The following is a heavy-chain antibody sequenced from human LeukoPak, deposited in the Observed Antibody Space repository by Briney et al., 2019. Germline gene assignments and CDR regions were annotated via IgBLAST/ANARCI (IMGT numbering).Heavy chain of an antibody. CDR3: ARVHGGYSYIFGWFDP. D-gene: IGHD5-18*01. Sequence: ASVKVSCKASGGTFSSYAISWVRQAPGQGLEWMGGIIPIFGTANYAQKFQGRVTITADESTSTAYMELSSLRSEDTAVYYCARVHGGYSYIFGWFDPWGQGTLVTVSS. V-gene: IGHV1-69*13. CDR1: GGTFSSYA. CDR2: IIPIFGTA. J-gene: IGHJ5*02.